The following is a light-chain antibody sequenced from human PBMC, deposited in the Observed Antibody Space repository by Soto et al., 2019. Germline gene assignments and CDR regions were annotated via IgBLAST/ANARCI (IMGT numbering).Light chain of an antibody. CDR1: SSDVNDYKF. J-gene: IGLJ1*01. Sequence: QSALTQPGSVCGSPGQSVTISCTGTSSDVNDYKFVSWYQQHPGKAPKLMIFDVSERPSGVPDRFSASKSGNTASLSISGLQAEDEADYYCCSYAGTYSYVFGSGTKVTVL. CDR2: DVS. CDR3: CSYAGTYSYV. V-gene: IGLV2-11*01.